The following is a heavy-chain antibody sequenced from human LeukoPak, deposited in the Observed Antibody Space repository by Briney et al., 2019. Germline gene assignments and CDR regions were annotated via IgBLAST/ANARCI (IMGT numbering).Heavy chain of an antibody. V-gene: IGHV4-4*02. CDR2: IYHSGST. CDR3: ARDAWGSSWYEDHWFDP. Sequence: PSGTLSLTCAVSGGSISSSNWWSWVRQPPGKGLEWIGEIYHSGSTNYNPSLKSRVTISVDTSKNQFSLKLSSVTAADTAVYYCARDAWGSSWYEDHWFDPWGQGTLVTVSS. D-gene: IGHD6-13*01. CDR1: GGSISSSNW. J-gene: IGHJ5*02.